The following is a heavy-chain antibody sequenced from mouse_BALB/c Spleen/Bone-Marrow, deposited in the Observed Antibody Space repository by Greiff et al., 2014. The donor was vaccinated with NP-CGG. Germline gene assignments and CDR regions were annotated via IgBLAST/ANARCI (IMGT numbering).Heavy chain of an antibody. Sequence: QVQLKESGPELVKPGTSVKMSCKASGYTFTDFVISWVKQKTGQGLEWIGEIYPGNDGSYYNERFKGKATLTADKSSNTAYMQRSSLTSEDSAVYFCAREGTGTGWYFDVWGAGTTVTVSS. CDR3: AREGTGTGWYFDV. V-gene: IGHV1-77*01. CDR2: IYPGNDGS. CDR1: GYTFTDFV. D-gene: IGHD4-1*01. J-gene: IGHJ1*01.